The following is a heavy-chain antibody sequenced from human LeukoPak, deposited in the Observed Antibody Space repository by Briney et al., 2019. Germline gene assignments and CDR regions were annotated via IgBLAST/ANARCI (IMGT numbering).Heavy chain of an antibody. J-gene: IGHJ4*02. Sequence: SETLSLTCAVYGGSFSGYYWSWIRQPPGKGLEWIGYIYYSGSTNYNPSLKSRVTISVDTSKNQFSLKLSSVTAADTAVYYCAMAYDYGDYAIDYWGQGTLVTVSS. V-gene: IGHV4-59*08. CDR2: IYYSGST. CDR3: AMAYDYGDYAIDY. CDR1: GGSFSGYY. D-gene: IGHD4-17*01.